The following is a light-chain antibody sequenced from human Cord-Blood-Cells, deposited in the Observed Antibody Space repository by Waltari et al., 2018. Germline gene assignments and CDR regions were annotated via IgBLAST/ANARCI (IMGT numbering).Light chain of an antibody. CDR1: SRDVGRYNF. J-gene: IGLJ3*02. Sequence: QSALTQPASVSGSPGQSLTLSCTGTSRDVGRYNFVSWYQHHPGKAPKRMIYEVSKRPSGVSNRFSGSKSGNTASLTISVLQAEDEADYYCCSYAGSSTWVFGGGTKLTVL. V-gene: IGLV2-23*02. CDR3: CSYAGSSTWV. CDR2: EVS.